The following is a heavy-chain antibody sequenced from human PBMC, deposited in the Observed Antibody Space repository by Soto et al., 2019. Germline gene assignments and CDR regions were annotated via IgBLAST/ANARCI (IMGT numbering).Heavy chain of an antibody. J-gene: IGHJ6*03. Sequence: PGESLRISCEGSGYTFTSYSIGWVRQMPGKGLEWMGIIYPGDSDTKYSPSFQGQVTISADKSISTAYLQLSSLKAADTAIYYCAVHRFLGPISVLSNGMATWGRET. CDR3: AVHRFLGPISVLSNGMAT. V-gene: IGHV5-51*01. CDR1: GYTFTSYS. CDR2: IYPGDSDT. D-gene: IGHD5-12*01.